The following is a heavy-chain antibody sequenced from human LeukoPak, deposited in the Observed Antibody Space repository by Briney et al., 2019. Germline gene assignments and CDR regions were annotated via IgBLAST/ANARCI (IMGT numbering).Heavy chain of an antibody. CDR2: ISYSGNT. J-gene: IGHJ4*02. CDR3: ARHSLEVATLTPFDS. CDR1: GGSINSNSNY. D-gene: IGHD6-19*01. Sequence: SETLSLTCTVSGGSINSNSNYWGWIRQPPGKGPEWIGSISYSGNTYYRSSLKSRVTISVDTSKNQFSLKLTSMTAEDTAVYYCARHSLEVATLTPFDSWGQGTLVTVSS. V-gene: IGHV4-39*01.